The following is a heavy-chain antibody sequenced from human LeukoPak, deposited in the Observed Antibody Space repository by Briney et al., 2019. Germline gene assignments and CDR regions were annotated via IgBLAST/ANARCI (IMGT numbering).Heavy chain of an antibody. CDR1: GFTFSSYG. CDR3: AKDLSSGYYGMDV. J-gene: IGHJ6*02. CDR2: ISYDGSNK. Sequence: GGSLRLSCAASGFTFSSYGMHWVRQAPGKGLEWVAVISYDGSNKYYADSVKGRFTISRDNSKNTLYLQMNSLRAEDTAVYYCAKDLSSGYYGMDVWGQGTTVTVYS. D-gene: IGHD5/OR15-5a*01. V-gene: IGHV3-30*18.